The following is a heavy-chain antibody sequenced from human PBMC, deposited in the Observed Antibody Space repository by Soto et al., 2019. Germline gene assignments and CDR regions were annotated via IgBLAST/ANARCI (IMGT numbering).Heavy chain of an antibody. Sequence: EVQLVESGGGLVQPGGSLRLSCVAYGFSFSRSWMHWVRQAPGKGLMWVSRINTDGSNRTYADSVKGRFSISRDNAKNTLYLQLNSLRAEDTAVYYCTSGYAPHWGQGTLVTVSS. CDR3: TSGYAPH. CDR1: GFSFSRSW. CDR2: INTDGSNR. J-gene: IGHJ4*02. V-gene: IGHV3-74*01. D-gene: IGHD2-2*01.